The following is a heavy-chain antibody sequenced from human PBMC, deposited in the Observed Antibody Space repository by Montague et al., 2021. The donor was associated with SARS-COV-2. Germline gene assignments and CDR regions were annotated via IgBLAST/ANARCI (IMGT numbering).Heavy chain of an antibody. J-gene: IGHJ6*02. CDR1: GFTFSSYP. CDR3: ARDHQFYDVLTAYFPSNYYHNSSGMDV. D-gene: IGHD3-9*01. CDR2: ISYDGTYK. V-gene: IGHV3-30-3*01. Sequence: SLRLSFAASGFTFSSYPMHWVRQAPGKGLEWVAVISYDGTYKYYADSVKGRFTISRDNSKNTLYLQMNSLRAEDTAVYFCARDHQFYDVLTAYFPSNYYHNSSGMDVWGQGTTVTVSS.